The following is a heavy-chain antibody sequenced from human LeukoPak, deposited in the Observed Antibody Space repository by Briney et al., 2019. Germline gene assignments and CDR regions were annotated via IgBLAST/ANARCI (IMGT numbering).Heavy chain of an antibody. J-gene: IGHJ4*02. V-gene: IGHV3-7*01. D-gene: IGHD3-22*01. CDR1: GFTFSSYW. Sequence: GGSLRLSCAASGFTFSSYWMGWVRQAPGRGLEWVGNIKQDGSEKYYVDSMKGRFTISRDNAKNSLYLQMNSLRAEDTAVYYCARDSSGYYPFDYWGQGTLVTVSS. CDR2: IKQDGSEK. CDR3: ARDSSGYYPFDY.